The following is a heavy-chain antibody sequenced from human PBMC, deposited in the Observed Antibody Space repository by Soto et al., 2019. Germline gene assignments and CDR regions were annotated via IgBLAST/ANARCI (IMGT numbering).Heavy chain of an antibody. CDR3: ARVRSQQWLFRFDP. CDR2: ISAVDGQT. V-gene: IGHV1-3*01. Sequence: ASVKVSCKASGYTFTNYPLHWVRQAPGQRPQWLGWISAVDGQTKYAQKLQGRVTITTDTSTSTAYMELRSLRSDDTAVYYCARVRSQQWLFRFDPWGQGTLVTVSS. D-gene: IGHD6-19*01. CDR1: GYTFTNYP. J-gene: IGHJ5*02.